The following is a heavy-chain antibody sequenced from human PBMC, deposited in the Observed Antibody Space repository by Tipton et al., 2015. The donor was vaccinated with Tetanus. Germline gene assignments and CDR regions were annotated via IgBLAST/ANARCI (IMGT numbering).Heavy chain of an antibody. J-gene: IGHJ4*02. CDR1: GVSISGYY. CDR3: ARGTGDY. CDR2: VSNSGRT. Sequence: TLSLTCTVSGVSISGYYWSWIRQPAGKGLEWLAYVSNSGRTNSNYFLKSRITVSQDPSKNQFSLRLSSVTAADTAMYYCARGTGDYWGQGTLVTVSS. D-gene: IGHD1-14*01. V-gene: IGHV4-4*07.